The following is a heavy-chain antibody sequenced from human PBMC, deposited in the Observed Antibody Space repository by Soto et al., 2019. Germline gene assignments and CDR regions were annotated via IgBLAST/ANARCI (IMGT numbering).Heavy chain of an antibody. Sequence: QVQLVQSGAEVKKPGASVKVSCKASGYTFTGYYMHWVRQAPGQGLEWMGWINPNSGGTNYAQKFQGWVTRTRDTSISTAYMELSRLRSDDTAVYYCATGPIYSYGLYYYYGMDVWGQGTTVTVSS. CDR2: INPNSGGT. CDR1: GYTFTGYY. V-gene: IGHV1-2*04. D-gene: IGHD5-18*01. J-gene: IGHJ6*02. CDR3: ATGPIYSYGLYYYYGMDV.